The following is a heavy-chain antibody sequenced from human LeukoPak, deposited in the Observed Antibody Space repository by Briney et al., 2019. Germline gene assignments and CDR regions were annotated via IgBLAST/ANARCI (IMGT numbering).Heavy chain of an antibody. CDR2: IYPGDSDT. J-gene: IGHJ4*02. CDR1: GYIFNSYW. Sequence: PGESLKISRNGSGYIFNSYWIAWVRQMPGKGLEWMGIIYPGDSDTRYSPSFQGQVTMSADKSTSTAYLQWSSLKASDTAMYYCARRYGRPFDYWGQGTLVTVSS. V-gene: IGHV5-51*01. CDR3: ARRYGRPFDY. D-gene: IGHD4-17*01.